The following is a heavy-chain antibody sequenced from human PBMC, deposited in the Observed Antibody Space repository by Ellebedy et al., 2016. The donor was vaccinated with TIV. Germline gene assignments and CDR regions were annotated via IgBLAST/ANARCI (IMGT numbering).Heavy chain of an antibody. D-gene: IGHD6-13*01. J-gene: IGHJ4*02. Sequence: ASVKVSCKASGYTFTAYHIHWVRQAPGQGLEWMGWIYPYNGDTNYAQKFRGRVTMTRDTSISTGYMELSGLKSDDTAVYYCAALPYISTSSAYWGQGTLVTVSS. CDR1: GYTFTAYH. CDR2: IYPYNGDT. V-gene: IGHV1-2*02. CDR3: AALPYISTSSAY.